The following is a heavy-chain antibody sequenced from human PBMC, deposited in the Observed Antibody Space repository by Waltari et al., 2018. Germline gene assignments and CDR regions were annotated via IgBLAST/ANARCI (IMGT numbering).Heavy chain of an antibody. V-gene: IGHV3-23*01. J-gene: IGHJ4*02. Sequence: LESGGGLGHPGGSLTLSWRGPEFPLRSFSLGWVRRAPGKGLEWVSAMTGDGNYADYADSVKGRFTISRDNSRDTLYLQMNSLRAEDTAVYYCAKRKYVSSGYFDYWGQGTLVTVSS. CDR3: AKRKYVSSGYFDY. CDR1: EFPLRSFS. CDR2: MTGDGNYA. D-gene: IGHD3-22*01.